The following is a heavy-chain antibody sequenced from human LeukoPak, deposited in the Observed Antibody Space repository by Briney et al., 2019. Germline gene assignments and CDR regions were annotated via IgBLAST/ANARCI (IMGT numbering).Heavy chain of an antibody. CDR1: GGSISSYY. J-gene: IGHJ4*02. CDR3: ASMTFSGWSSFFDF. Sequence: SETLSLTCTVSGGSISSYYWSWIRQPPGKGLEWIGYIYYSGSTNYNPSLKSRVTISVDTSKNQFSLKLSSVTAADTAMYYCASMTFSGWSSFFDFWGQGTLVTVSS. D-gene: IGHD6-19*01. V-gene: IGHV4-59*01. CDR2: IYYSGST.